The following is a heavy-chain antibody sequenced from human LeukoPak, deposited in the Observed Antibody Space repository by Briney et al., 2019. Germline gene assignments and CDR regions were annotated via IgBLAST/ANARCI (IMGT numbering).Heavy chain of an antibody. J-gene: IGHJ4*02. CDR1: GGSISSGGYY. V-gene: IGHV4-31*03. Sequence: SETLSLTCTVSGGSISSGGYYWSWIRQHPGKGLEWIGYIYYSGSTYYNPSLKSRVTISVDTSKNQFSLKLSSVTAADTAVYYCARGFIGDSSSWYYFDYWGQGTLVTVSS. D-gene: IGHD6-13*01. CDR2: IYYSGST. CDR3: ARGFIGDSSSWYYFDY.